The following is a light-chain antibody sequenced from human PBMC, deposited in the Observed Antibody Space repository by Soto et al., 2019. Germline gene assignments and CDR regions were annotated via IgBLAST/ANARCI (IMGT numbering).Light chain of an antibody. CDR3: HQYGTAPLT. CDR2: GAS. J-gene: IGKJ3*01. Sequence: EIVLTQSPGTLSLSPGEVATLSCRASQSVSGSYLAWYQQKPGQAPRLLIYGASSRATGIPDRFSGSGSGTDFTLTISRLEPEDFSVYYCHQYGTAPLTFGPGTKVDIK. V-gene: IGKV3-20*01. CDR1: QSVSGSY.